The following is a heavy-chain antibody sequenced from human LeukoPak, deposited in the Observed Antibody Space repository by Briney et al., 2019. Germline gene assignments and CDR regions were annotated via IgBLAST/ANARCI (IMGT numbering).Heavy chain of an antibody. CDR1: GGSISSSSYY. CDR2: IYYSGST. J-gene: IGHJ4*02. D-gene: IGHD1-26*01. CDR3: ARDSVSGSYGLADY. Sequence: PSETLSLTCTVSGGSISSSSYYWGWIRQPPGKGLEWIGSIYYSGSTYYNPSLKSRVTISVDTSKNQFSLKLSSVTAADTAVYYCARDSVSGSYGLADYWGQGTLVTVSS. V-gene: IGHV4-39*07.